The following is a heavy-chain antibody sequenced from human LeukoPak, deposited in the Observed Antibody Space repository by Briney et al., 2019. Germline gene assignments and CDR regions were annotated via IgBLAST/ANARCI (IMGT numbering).Heavy chain of an antibody. V-gene: IGHV1-18*01. CDR2: ISAYNGNT. CDR3: ARNVQLWLFVYYYYGMDV. D-gene: IGHD5-18*01. J-gene: IGHJ6*02. Sequence: GASVKVSCKASGYTFTSYGISWVRQAPGQGLEWMGWISAYNGNTNYAQKLQGRVTMTTDTSTSTAYMELRSLRSDDTAVYYCARNVQLWLFVYYYYGMDVWGQGTTVTVSS. CDR1: GYTFTSYG.